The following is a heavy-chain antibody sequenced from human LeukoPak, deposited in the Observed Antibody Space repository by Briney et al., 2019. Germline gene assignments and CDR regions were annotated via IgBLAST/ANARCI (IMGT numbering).Heavy chain of an antibody. J-gene: IGHJ4*02. CDR3: AEIHGGCLYYFDY. CDR2: TYYSGST. CDR1: GGSISSYY. Sequence: SETLSLTCTVSGGSISSYYWSWIRQPPGQGLEWIGYTYYSGSTNYNPSLKSRVTISVDTSKNQFSLKLSSVTAADTAVYYCAEIHGGCLYYFDYWGQGTLVTVSS. D-gene: IGHD2-21*01. V-gene: IGHV4-59*12.